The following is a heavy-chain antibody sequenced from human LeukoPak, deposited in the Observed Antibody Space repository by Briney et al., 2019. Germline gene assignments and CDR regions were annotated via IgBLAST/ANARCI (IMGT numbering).Heavy chain of an antibody. CDR2: IYYSGST. CDR3: ARHVLELRFLEWLFNWFDP. Sequence: SETLSLTCTVSGGSISSSSYYWGWIRQPPGKGLEWIGSIYYSGSTYYNPSLKSRVTISVDTSKNQFSLKLSSVTAADTAVYYCARHVLELRFLEWLFNWFDPWGRGTLVTVSS. J-gene: IGHJ5*02. V-gene: IGHV4-39*01. CDR1: GGSISSSSYY. D-gene: IGHD3-3*01.